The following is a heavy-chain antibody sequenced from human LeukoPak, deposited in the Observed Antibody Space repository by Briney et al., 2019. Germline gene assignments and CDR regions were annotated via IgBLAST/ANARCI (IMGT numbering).Heavy chain of an antibody. CDR2: ISSSSSYI. V-gene: IGHV3-21*01. CDR3: ARSLWFGESEDMDV. D-gene: IGHD3-10*01. CDR1: GFTFSSYS. J-gene: IGHJ6*02. Sequence: GGSLRLSCAASGFTFSSYSMNWVRQAPGKGLEWVSSISSSSSYIYYADSVKGRYTISRDNAKNSLYLQMNSLRAEDTAVYYRARSLWFGESEDMDVWGQGTTVTVSS.